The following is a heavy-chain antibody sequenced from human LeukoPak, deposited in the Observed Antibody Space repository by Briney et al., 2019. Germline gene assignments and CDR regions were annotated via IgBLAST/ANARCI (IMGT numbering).Heavy chain of an antibody. CDR3: ARDLSSSGWSFDY. V-gene: IGHV3-74*01. Sequence: GGSLRLSCAASGSTFSNYWVHWVRQAPGKGLVWVSRINSDGRSTNYADSVKGRFTISRDNAKNTLFLQMNSLRAEDAAVYYSARDLSSSGWSFDYWGQGTLVTVSS. J-gene: IGHJ4*02. CDR1: GSTFSNYW. D-gene: IGHD6-19*01. CDR2: INSDGRST.